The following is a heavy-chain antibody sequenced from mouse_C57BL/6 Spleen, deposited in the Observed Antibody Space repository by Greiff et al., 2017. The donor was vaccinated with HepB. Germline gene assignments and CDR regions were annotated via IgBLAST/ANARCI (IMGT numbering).Heavy chain of an antibody. D-gene: IGHD1-1*01. CDR2: INPGSGGT. CDR1: GYAFTNYL. CDR3: ARSGGSSYEKNY. Sequence: QVQLQQSGAELVRPGTSVKVSCKASGYAFTNYLIEWVKQRPGQGLEWIGVINPGSGGTNYNVKFKGKATLTADKSSSTAYMQLSSLTSEDSAVYFCARSGGSSYEKNYWGQGTTLTVSS. V-gene: IGHV1-54*01. J-gene: IGHJ2*01.